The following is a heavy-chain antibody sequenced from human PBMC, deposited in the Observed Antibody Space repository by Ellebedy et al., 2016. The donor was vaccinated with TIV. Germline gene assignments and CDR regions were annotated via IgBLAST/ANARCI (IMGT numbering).Heavy chain of an antibody. Sequence: AGSLRLSXAASGFTFSTYSMNWVRQAPGKVLEWISSISSSSSYIYYADSVKGRFTISRDNAKNSLYLQMSSLRDEDTAVYYCARDRGNYEEYYYYAMDVWGQGTTVTVSS. V-gene: IGHV3-21*01. CDR2: ISSSSSYI. D-gene: IGHD1-7*01. J-gene: IGHJ6*02. CDR1: GFTFSTYS. CDR3: ARDRGNYEEYYYYAMDV.